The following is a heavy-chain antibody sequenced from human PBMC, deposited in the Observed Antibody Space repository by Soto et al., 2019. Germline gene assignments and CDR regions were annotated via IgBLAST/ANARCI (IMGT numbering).Heavy chain of an antibody. CDR2: IDPSDSYT. Sequence: PGESLKISCKGSGYSFTSYWISWVRQMPGKGLEWMGRIDPSDSYTNYSPSFQGHVTISADKSISTAYLQWSSLKASDTAMYYCARDDSGSAYFDYWGQGTQVTVSS. V-gene: IGHV5-10-1*01. CDR3: ARDDSGSAYFDY. CDR1: GYSFTSYW. D-gene: IGHD5-12*01. J-gene: IGHJ4*02.